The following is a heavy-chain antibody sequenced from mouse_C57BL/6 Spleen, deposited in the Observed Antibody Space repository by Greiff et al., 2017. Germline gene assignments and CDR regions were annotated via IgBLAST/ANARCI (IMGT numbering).Heavy chain of an antibody. CDR2: IYPRDGST. Sequence: VQRVESDAELVKPGASVKISCKVSGYNFTDHTIHWMKQRPEPGLEWIGYIYPRDGSTKYNEKFKGKATLTADKSSRTAYMRHNSLTSEDSAFYFCASKVYDDDGDGYAMDYWGQGTSVTVSS. J-gene: IGHJ4*01. CDR3: ASKVYDDDGDGYAMDY. CDR1: GYNFTDHT. D-gene: IGHD2-4*01. V-gene: IGHV1-78*01.